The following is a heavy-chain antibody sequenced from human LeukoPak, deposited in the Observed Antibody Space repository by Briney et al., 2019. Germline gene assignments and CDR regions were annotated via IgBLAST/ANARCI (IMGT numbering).Heavy chain of an antibody. CDR2: IYYSGST. V-gene: IGHV4-39*01. J-gene: IGHJ4*02. Sequence: SETLSLTCTVSGGSISSSSYYWGWIRRPPGKGLEWIGSIYYSGSTYYNPSLKSRVTISVDTSKNQFSLKLSSVTAADTAVYYCARHKGYYDSSGYCDYWGQGTLVTVSS. CDR1: GGSISSSSYY. CDR3: ARHKGYYDSSGYCDY. D-gene: IGHD3-22*01.